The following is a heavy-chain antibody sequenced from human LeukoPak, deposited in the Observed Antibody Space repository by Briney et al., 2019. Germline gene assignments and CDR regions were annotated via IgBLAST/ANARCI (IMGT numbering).Heavy chain of an antibody. V-gene: IGHV1-69*04. Sequence: SVKVSCKASGGTVSSYAISGVRQAPGQGLEWRGRIIPILGIANYAQKFPGRVTITADKYTSTAYMELSSLRSEDTAVYYCATLPADYDYVWGSYRYKWPIVDWGQGTLDTVSS. CDR1: GGTVSSYA. CDR2: IIPILGIA. J-gene: IGHJ4*02. CDR3: ATLPADYDYVWGSYRYKWPIVD. D-gene: IGHD3-16*02.